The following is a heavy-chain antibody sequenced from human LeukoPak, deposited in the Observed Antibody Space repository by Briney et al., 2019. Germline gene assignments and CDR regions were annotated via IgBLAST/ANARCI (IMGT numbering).Heavy chain of an antibody. CDR2: IYYSGST. D-gene: IGHD4-17*01. J-gene: IGHJ4*02. V-gene: IGHV4-39*01. CDR1: GGSISSSSYY. Sequence: SETLSLTCTVSGGSISSSSYYWGWIRQPPGTGLEWIGSIYYSGSTYYNPSLKSRVTISVDTSKNQFSLKLSSVTAADTAVYYCARGTTTTVTTGTWAYWGQGTLVTVSS. CDR3: ARGTTTTVTTGTWAY.